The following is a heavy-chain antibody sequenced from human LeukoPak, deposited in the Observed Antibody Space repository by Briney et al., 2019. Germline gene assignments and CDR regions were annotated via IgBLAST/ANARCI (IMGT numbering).Heavy chain of an antibody. CDR3: ARELTYGSSCDY. CDR1: GYGFTSYG. Sequence: ASVKVSCKASGYGFTSYGISWVRQAPGQGLEWMGWISAYNGNTNYAQKIQAGLTMTTDTSTSTAYMELRSLRSDDTAVYYCARELTYGSSCDYWGQGTLVTVSS. V-gene: IGHV1-18*01. J-gene: IGHJ4*02. D-gene: IGHD6-13*01. CDR2: ISAYNGNT.